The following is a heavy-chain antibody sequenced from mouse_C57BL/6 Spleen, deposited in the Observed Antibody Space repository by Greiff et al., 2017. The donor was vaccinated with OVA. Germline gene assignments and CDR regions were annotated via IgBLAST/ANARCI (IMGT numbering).Heavy chain of an antibody. J-gene: IGHJ3*01. Sequence: VQLQQSGPELVKPGASVKIPCKASGYTFTDYNMDWVKQSHGKSLEWIGDINPNNGGTIYNQKFKGKATLTVDKSSSTAYMELRSLTSEDTAVYDWARSGYGSRSWFAYWGQGTLVTVSA. V-gene: IGHV1-18*01. CDR1: GYTFTDYN. D-gene: IGHD1-1*01. CDR3: ARSGYGSRSWFAY. CDR2: INPNNGGT.